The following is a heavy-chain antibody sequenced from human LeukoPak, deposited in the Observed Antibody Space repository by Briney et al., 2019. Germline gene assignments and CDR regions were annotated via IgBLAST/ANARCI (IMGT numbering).Heavy chain of an antibody. V-gene: IGHV3-21*01. D-gene: IGHD6-13*01. CDR2: ISSSSSYI. CDR1: GFTFSSYS. J-gene: IGHJ6*03. CDR3: ARDAAVQQLDYYYYYMDV. Sequence: SGGSLRLSCAASGFTFSSYSMNWVRQAPGKGLEWVSSISSSSSYIYYADSVKGRFTISRDNAKNSLYLQMNSLRAEDTAVYYCARDAAVQQLDYYYYYMDVWGKGTTVTVSS.